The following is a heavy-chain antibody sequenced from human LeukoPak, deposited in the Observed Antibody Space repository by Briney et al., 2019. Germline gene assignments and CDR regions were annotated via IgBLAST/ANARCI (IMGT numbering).Heavy chain of an antibody. CDR1: GGSFSGYY. V-gene: IGHV4-34*01. D-gene: IGHD5-18*01. CDR2: INHSGST. Sequence: PSETLSLTCAVYGGSFSGYYWSWIRQPPGKGLEWIGEINHSGSTNYNPSLKSRVTISVDTSKNQFSLKLSSVTAADTAVYYCARRGYSYGCFPRPYYYYGMDVWGQGTTVTVSS. J-gene: IGHJ6*02. CDR3: ARRGYSYGCFPRPYYYYGMDV.